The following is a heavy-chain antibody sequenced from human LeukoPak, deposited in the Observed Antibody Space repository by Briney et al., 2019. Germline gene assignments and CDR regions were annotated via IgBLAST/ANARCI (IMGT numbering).Heavy chain of an antibody. CDR2: IIPILGIA. J-gene: IGHJ4*02. D-gene: IGHD2-2*02. CDR3: ARPEYCSSTSCYTFDY. CDR1: GGTFSSYA. V-gene: IGHV1-69*04. Sequence: GSSVKVSCKASGGTFSSYAISWVRQAPGQGLEWMGRIIPILGIANYAQKFQGRVTITADKSTSTAYMELSSLRSEDTAVYYCARPEYCSSTSCYTFDYWGQGTLVTVSS.